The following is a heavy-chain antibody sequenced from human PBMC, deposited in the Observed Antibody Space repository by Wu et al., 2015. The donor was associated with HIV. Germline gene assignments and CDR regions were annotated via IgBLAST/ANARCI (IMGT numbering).Heavy chain of an antibody. Sequence: QVQLVQSGAEVKKPGASVKVSYKASGYTFTGYYMHWVRQAPGQGLEWMGWINPNSGGTNYAQKFQGRVTMTRDTSISTAYMELSRLRSDDTAVYYCARVSCSGGSCYYGRAFDIWGQGTMVTVSS. CDR3: ARVSCSGGSCYYGRAFDI. J-gene: IGHJ3*02. V-gene: IGHV1-2*02. CDR2: INPNSGGT. D-gene: IGHD2-15*01. CDR1: GYTFTGYY.